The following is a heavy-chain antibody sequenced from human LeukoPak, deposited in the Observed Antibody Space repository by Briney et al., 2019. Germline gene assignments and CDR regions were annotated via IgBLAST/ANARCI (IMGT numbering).Heavy chain of an antibody. J-gene: IGHJ6*02. Sequence: PGGSLRLSCAASGFTFSDYYMSWIRQAPGKGLEWVSYISSSGSTIYYADSVKGRFTISRDNSKNTLYLQMNSLRAEDTAVYYCLTRLEDYYYGMDVWGQGTTVTVSS. CDR1: GFTFSDYY. CDR3: LTRLEDYYYGMDV. CDR2: ISSSGSTI. D-gene: IGHD3-3*01. V-gene: IGHV3-11*04.